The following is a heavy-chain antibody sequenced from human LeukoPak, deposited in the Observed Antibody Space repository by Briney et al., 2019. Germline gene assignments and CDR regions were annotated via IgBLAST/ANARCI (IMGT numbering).Heavy chain of an antibody. D-gene: IGHD6-13*01. J-gene: IGHJ4*02. Sequence: SETLSLTCSVSCGSISSNYWSWIRQPPGKGLEWIGNIYYSGSTNYNPALKSRVTISVGTSKNQFSLKLSSVTAADTAVYYCARVQQQLLPFDYWGQGILVTVSS. CDR3: ARVQQQLLPFDY. V-gene: IGHV4-59*01. CDR2: IYYSGST. CDR1: CGSISSNY.